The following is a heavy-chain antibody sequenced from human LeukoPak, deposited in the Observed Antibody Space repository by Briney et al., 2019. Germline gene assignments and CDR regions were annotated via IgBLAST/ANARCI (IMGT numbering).Heavy chain of an antibody. CDR3: ARDLVTGYSYGAIDY. CDR1: GYTFTGCY. D-gene: IGHD5-18*01. CDR2: INPNSGGT. J-gene: IGHJ4*02. Sequence: ASVKVSCKASGYTFTGCYMHWVRQAPGQGLEWMGWINPNSGGTNYAQKFQGRVIMTRDTSISTAYMALSSLESDDTAAYYCARDLVTGYSYGAIDYWGRGTLVTVSS. V-gene: IGHV1-2*02.